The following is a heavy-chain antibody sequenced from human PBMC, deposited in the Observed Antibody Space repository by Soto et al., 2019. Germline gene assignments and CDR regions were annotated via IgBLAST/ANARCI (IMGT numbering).Heavy chain of an antibody. CDR1: GGTFSSYA. Sequence: ASVKVSCKASGGTFSSYAISWVRQAPGKGLEWVANIKQDGSEKYYVDSVKGRFTISRDNAKNSLYLQMNSLRAEDTAVYYCARAYYYDSSGFPGAFELWGQGTMVTVSS. D-gene: IGHD3-22*01. CDR2: IKQDGSEK. CDR3: ARAYYYDSSGFPGAFEL. J-gene: IGHJ3*01. V-gene: IGHV3-7*04.